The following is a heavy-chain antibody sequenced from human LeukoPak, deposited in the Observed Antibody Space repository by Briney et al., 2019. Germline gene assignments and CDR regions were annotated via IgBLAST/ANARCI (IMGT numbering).Heavy chain of an antibody. Sequence: PGGSLRLSCAAPGFTFSSDGMRGGREGPGGGVGWGAFIRDDGGNKYYADSVKGRLTISRDNSKNTLYLQMNSMRAEDTAVYYCAKPARPSVVVPAAHPTYYYYYYYMDVWGKGTTVTVSS. CDR1: GFTFSSDG. V-gene: IGHV3-30*02. D-gene: IGHD2-2*01. CDR2: IRDDGGNK. J-gene: IGHJ6*03. CDR3: AKPARPSVVVPAAHPTYYYYYYYMDV.